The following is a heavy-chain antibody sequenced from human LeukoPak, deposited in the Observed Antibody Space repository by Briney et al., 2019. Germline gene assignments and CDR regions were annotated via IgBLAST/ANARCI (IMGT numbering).Heavy chain of an antibody. CDR1: GFTFSSYA. D-gene: IGHD1-26*01. Sequence: GGSLRLSCAASGFTFSSYAMHWVRQAPGKGLEYVSAISSNGGSTYYANSVKGRFTISRDNAQNSLYLQMNSLRAEDTAIYYCVRDRGTYRPIGYWGQGTLVTVSS. CDR3: VRDRGTYRPIGY. V-gene: IGHV3-64*01. J-gene: IGHJ4*02. CDR2: ISSNGGST.